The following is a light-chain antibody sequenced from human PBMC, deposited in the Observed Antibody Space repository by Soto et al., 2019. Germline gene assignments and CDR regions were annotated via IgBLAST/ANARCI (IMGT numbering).Light chain of an antibody. V-gene: IGKV1-5*01. CDR1: QSVSGW. CDR3: QQYETFSGA. CDR2: DAS. Sequence: SQSVSGWVAGYQQQPGEAPQLLIYDASALPRGVPSRFSGSGSGTKFTLTIASLQPDDWATYYCQQYETFSGAFGPGTKLDIK. J-gene: IGKJ1*01.